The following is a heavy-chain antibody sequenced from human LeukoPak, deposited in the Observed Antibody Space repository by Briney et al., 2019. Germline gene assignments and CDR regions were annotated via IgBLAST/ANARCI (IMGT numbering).Heavy chain of an antibody. V-gene: IGHV1-69*04. Sequence: ASVKVSCKASGGTFSSYAISWVRQAPGQGLEWMGRIIPILGIANYAQKFQGRVTITADKSTSTAYMELSSLRSEDTAVYYCARASGSSPGGHYFDYWGQGTLVTVSS. CDR2: IIPILGIA. CDR1: GGTFSSYA. D-gene: IGHD1-26*01. J-gene: IGHJ4*02. CDR3: ARASGSSPGGHYFDY.